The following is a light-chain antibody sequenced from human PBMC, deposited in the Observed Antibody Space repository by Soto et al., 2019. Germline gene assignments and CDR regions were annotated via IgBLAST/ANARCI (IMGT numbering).Light chain of an antibody. CDR2: GAS. CDR3: QQSNRTPYS. Sequence: DIQVTQSPSSLSASVGDTVTITCRASQSITTYLNWSQHKPRKPPTVLIYGASHLQGGVPSRFSGSGSGTEFTLTITSLQPEDFATYYCQQSNRTPYSFGQGTTLEIK. V-gene: IGKV1-39*01. CDR1: QSITTY. J-gene: IGKJ2*03.